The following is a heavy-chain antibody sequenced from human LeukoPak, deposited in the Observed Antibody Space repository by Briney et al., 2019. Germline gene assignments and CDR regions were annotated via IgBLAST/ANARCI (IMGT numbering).Heavy chain of an antibody. V-gene: IGHV3-30-3*01. CDR2: ISYDGSNK. Sequence: PGGSLRLSCAASGFTFSSYAMHWVRQAPGKGLEWVAVISYDGSNKYYADSVKGRFTISRDNSKNTLYLQMNSLRAEDTAVYYCARDGGYSSGWVPGYFDYWGQGTLVTVSS. D-gene: IGHD6-19*01. CDR3: ARDGGYSSGWVPGYFDY. CDR1: GFTFSSYA. J-gene: IGHJ4*02.